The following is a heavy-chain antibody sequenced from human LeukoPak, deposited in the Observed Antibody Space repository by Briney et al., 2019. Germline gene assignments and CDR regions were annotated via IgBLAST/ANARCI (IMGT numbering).Heavy chain of an antibody. CDR2: INPNSGGT. CDR1: GYTFTGYY. CDR3: GRDNGDYVLDY. V-gene: IGHV1-2*02. Sequence: GASVKVSCKASGYTFTGYYLHWVRQAPGQGLEWMGWINPNSGGTKYAQKFQGRVTMTRDTSISTAYMEVSRLRSEDTAVYYCGRDNGDYVLDYWGQGTLVTVSS. D-gene: IGHD4-17*01. J-gene: IGHJ4*02.